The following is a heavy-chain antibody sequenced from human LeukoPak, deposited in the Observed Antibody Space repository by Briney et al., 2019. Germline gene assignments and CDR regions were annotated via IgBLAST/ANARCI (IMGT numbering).Heavy chain of an antibody. J-gene: IGHJ6*03. D-gene: IGHD2-21*01. CDR3: ARVIRYYYYMDV. V-gene: IGHV3-21*04. CDR1: GFTFSSYS. Sequence: GGSLRLSCAASGFTFSSYSMNWVRQAPGKGLEWVSSISSSSSYIYYADSVKGRFTISRDNSKNTLYLQMNSLRAEDTAVYYCARVIRYYYYMDVWGKGTTVTISS. CDR2: ISSSSSYI.